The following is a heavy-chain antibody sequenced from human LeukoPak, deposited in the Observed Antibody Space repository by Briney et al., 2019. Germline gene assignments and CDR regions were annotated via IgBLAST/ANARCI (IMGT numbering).Heavy chain of an antibody. CDR1: RFTFSSYW. CDR2: ISGSGGST. D-gene: IGHD6-6*01. Sequence: GWSLRLSCAASRFTFSSYWMSWVRQAPGKGLEWVSAISGSGGSTYYADSVKGRFTISRDNSKNTLYLQMNSLRAEDTAVYYCAKSDSSSLRFFDYWGQGTLVTVSS. CDR3: AKSDSSSLRFFDY. V-gene: IGHV3-23*01. J-gene: IGHJ4*02.